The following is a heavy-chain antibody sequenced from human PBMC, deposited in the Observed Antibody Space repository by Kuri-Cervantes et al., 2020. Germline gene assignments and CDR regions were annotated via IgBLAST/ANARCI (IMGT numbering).Heavy chain of an antibody. CDR3: ATEYSSSSPFDY. V-gene: IGHV3-30-3*01. Sequence: GESLKISCAASGFTFSSYAMHWVRQAPGKGLEWVAVISYDGSNKYYADSVKGRFTISRDNSKNTLYLQMNSLRAEDTAVYYCATEYSSSSPFDYWGQGTLVTVSS. CDR1: GFTFSSYA. D-gene: IGHD6-6*01. J-gene: IGHJ4*02. CDR2: ISYDGSNK.